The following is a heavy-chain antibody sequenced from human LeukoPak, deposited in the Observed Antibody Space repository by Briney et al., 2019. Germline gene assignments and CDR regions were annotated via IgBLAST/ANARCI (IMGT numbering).Heavy chain of an antibody. CDR3: ARLDTMLDY. CDR2: IYYSGST. Sequence: SETLSLTCTISGGSISSTSYYWGWIRQPPGKGLDWIGSIYYSGSTYYNPSLKSRVTISVDTSKNQFSLKLSSVTAADTAVYYCARLDTMLDYWGQGTLVTVSS. D-gene: IGHD3-10*01. CDR1: GGSISSTSYY. J-gene: IGHJ4*02. V-gene: IGHV4-39*01.